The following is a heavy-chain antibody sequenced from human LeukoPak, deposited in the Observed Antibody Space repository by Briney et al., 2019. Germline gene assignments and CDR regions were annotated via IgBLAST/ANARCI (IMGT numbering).Heavy chain of an antibody. Sequence: ETLSLTCTASGGSISSSSYYWGWIRQPPGKGLEWVSAISGSGGSTYYADSVKGRFTISRDNSKNTLYLQMNSLRAEDTAVYYCAKTSGSSGYYYGMDVWGQGTTVTVSS. CDR3: AKTSGSSGYYYGMDV. CDR1: GGSISSSSYY. V-gene: IGHV3-23*01. CDR2: ISGSGGST. J-gene: IGHJ6*02. D-gene: IGHD3-10*01.